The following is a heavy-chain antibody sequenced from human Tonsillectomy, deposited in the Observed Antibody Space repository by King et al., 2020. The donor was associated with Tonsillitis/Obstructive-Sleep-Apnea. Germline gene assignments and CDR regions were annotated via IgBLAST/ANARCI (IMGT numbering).Heavy chain of an antibody. CDR2: IYRSGST. V-gene: IGHV4-31*03. D-gene: IGHD2-2*01. CDR1: GGSISSGGYY. J-gene: IGHJ3*02. Sequence: VQLQESGPGLVKPSQTLSLTCTVSGGSISSGGYYWSWIRQHPGKGLEWIGYIYRSGSTYYNPSLKSRVTISVDTSKNQISLKLNSETAADTAVYYCARRGSPCRSTSCQKAFDIWGQGTMVTVSS. CDR3: ARRGSPCRSTSCQKAFDI.